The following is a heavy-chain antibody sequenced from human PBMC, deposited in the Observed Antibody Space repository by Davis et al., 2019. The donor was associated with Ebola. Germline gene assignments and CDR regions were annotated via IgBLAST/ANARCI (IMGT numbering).Heavy chain of an antibody. J-gene: IGHJ4*02. Sequence: PGGSLRLSCVASGLTFSNAWMSWVRQAPGKGLEWVGRIKSNADGGTTDYGAPVKGRFDISRDDSRHTVYLQMNSLKTEDTATYYCTKGITMVRVLIKEPDYWGQGTLVTVSS. D-gene: IGHD3-10*01. CDR1: GLTFSNAW. CDR2: IKSNADGGTT. CDR3: TKGITMVRVLIKEPDY. V-gene: IGHV3-15*01.